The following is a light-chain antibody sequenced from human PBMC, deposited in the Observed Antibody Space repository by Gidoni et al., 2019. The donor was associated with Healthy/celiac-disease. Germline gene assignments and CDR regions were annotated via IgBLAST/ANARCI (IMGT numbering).Light chain of an antibody. Sequence: DIVMTQSPLSLPVTPGEPASISCRSSQSLLHSNGYNYLDWYLQKPGQSPQLLIYLGSNRASGVPDRFSGSGSGTDFTLKISRVEAEDVGVYYCMQALQTPYTFXQXTKLEI. CDR3: MQALQTPYT. J-gene: IGKJ2*01. CDR2: LGS. V-gene: IGKV2-28*01. CDR1: QSLLHSNGYNY.